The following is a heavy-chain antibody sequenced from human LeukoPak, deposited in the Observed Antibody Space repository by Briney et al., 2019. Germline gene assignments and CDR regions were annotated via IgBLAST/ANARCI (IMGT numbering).Heavy chain of an antibody. V-gene: IGHV4-59*01. CDR3: ARDFDY. CDR1: GGSISSYY. J-gene: IGHJ4*02. CDR2: IYYSGST. Sequence: SETLSLTCTVSGGSISSYYWSWIRQPSEKGLEWIGYIYYSGSTNYNPSLKSRVTISVDTSKNQFSLKLSSVTAADTAVYYCARDFDYWGQGTLVTVSS.